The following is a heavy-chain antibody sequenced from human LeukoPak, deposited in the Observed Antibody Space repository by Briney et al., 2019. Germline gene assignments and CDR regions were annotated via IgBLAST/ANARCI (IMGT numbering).Heavy chain of an antibody. Sequence: GGSLRLSCAASGFTFSSYAMHWVRQAPGKGLEWVAVISYDGSNKYYADSVKGRFTISRDNSKNTLYLQMNSLRAEDTAVYYCARGPLAAAGTNYFDYWGRGTLVTVS. D-gene: IGHD6-13*01. CDR2: ISYDGSNK. CDR1: GFTFSSYA. V-gene: IGHV3-30-3*01. J-gene: IGHJ4*02. CDR3: ARGPLAAAGTNYFDY.